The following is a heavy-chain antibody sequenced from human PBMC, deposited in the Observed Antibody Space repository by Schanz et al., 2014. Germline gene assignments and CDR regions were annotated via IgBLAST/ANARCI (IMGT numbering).Heavy chain of an antibody. CDR3: TTFNNRDALYI. CDR2: IENNANGATT. V-gene: IGHV3-15*04. D-gene: IGHD1-20*01. J-gene: IGHJ3*02. CDR1: GFTFSDVY. Sequence: EVRLVESGGGLVEPGGSLRLSCSGSGFTFSDVYMSWVRQAPGKGLEWVGRIENNANGATTDYAAPVKGRFTVSRDDSRNTLYMHMNTLRTDDTDLYSCTTFNNRDALYIWGQGTMVSVSS.